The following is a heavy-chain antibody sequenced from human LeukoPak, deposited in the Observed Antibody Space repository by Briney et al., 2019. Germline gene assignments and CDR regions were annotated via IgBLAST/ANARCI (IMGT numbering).Heavy chain of an antibody. CDR2: IKEDGTVK. Sequence: PGGSLRLSCAASGFTFSRYWMSWVRQAPGKGLEWVANIKEDGTVKYYVESVKDRFAISRDNAKNSLYLQMNSLRAEDTAVYYCVTSITMFDYWGQGTLVTVSS. V-gene: IGHV3-7*02. CDR3: VTSITMFDY. D-gene: IGHD3-10*01. CDR1: GFTFSRYW. J-gene: IGHJ4*02.